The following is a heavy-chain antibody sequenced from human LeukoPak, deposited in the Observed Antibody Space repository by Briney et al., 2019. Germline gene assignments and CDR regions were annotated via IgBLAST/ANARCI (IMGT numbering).Heavy chain of an antibody. CDR2: IYVTGIT. J-gene: IGHJ4*02. CDR3: AASPPVDTIML. Sequence: SETLSLTCTVSGGSLSSYYWSWIRQPAGKGLEFIGRIYVTGITSYNPSLQSRVTMSVDTSNNQFSLRLSSVTAADTAVYYCAASPPVDTIMLWGQGILVTVTS. V-gene: IGHV4-4*07. D-gene: IGHD3-16*01. CDR1: GGSLSSYY.